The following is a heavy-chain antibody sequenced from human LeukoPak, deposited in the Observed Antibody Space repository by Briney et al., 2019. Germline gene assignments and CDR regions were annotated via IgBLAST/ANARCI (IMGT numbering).Heavy chain of an antibody. CDR1: GFSFSNYG. V-gene: IGHV3-30*02. CDR3: ATTIAVTGAFDY. CDR2: IRHDGSNK. J-gene: IGHJ4*02. Sequence: GGSLRLSCAASGFSFSNYGMHWVRQAPGKGLEWVAFIRHDGSNKYYADSVKGRFTMSGDNSKNTLFLQMNGLRVEDTAVYYCATTIAVTGAFDYWGQGTLVTVSS. D-gene: IGHD6-19*01.